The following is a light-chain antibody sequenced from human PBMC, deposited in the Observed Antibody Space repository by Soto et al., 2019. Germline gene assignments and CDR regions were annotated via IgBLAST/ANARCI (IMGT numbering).Light chain of an antibody. CDR1: QSVSSSY. CDR2: GAS. J-gene: IGKJ4*01. Sequence: EIVLTQSPGTLSLSPGERATLSCRASQSVSSSYLAWYQQKPGQPPRLLIFGASSRATGIPARFTGSGSGTDFTLTITRLEPEDFAVYYCQHYRTSFGGGTKVEIK. V-gene: IGKV3-20*01. CDR3: QHYRTS.